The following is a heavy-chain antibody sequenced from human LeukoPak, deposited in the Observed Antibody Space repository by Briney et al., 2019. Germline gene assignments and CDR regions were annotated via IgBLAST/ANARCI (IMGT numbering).Heavy chain of an antibody. CDR1: RYTFIAYY. CDR3: ARGVLRGSGSFDY. D-gene: IGHD6-19*01. V-gene: IGHV1-2*02. CDR2: INPNSGAT. J-gene: IGHJ4*03. Sequence: ASVKVSCKASRYTFIAYYIHWMRQAPGQGLEWMGWINPNSGATSYAQKFRGRITMTRDTSINTAYMELYSLNSDDTAVYFCARGVLRGSGSFDYWGQGSLVTVSS.